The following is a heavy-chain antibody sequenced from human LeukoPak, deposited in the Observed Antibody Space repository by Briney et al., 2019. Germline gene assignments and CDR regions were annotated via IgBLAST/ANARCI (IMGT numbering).Heavy chain of an antibody. Sequence: PSETLSLTCAVYGGSFSGYYWSWIRQPPGKGLEWIGEINHSGSTNYNPSLKSRVTISVDTSKNQFSLKLSSVTAADTAVYYCARGVSVVAAITGDYPTWYFDLWGRGTLVTVSS. V-gene: IGHV4-34*01. CDR3: ARGVSVVAAITGDYPTWYFDL. CDR2: INHSGST. J-gene: IGHJ2*01. CDR1: GGSFSGYY. D-gene: IGHD2-15*01.